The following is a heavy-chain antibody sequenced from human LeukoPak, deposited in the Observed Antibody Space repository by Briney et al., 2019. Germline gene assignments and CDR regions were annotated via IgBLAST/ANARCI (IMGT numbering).Heavy chain of an antibody. D-gene: IGHD6-13*01. CDR1: GFTFTTYW. CDR2: ISPDGSGT. J-gene: IGHJ4*02. Sequence: GGSLRLSCAASGFTFTTYWMHWVRQVPGKGLVWVSHISPDGSGTNYADSVKGRFTISRDNAKNTLYLQMNSLRAEDTAIYYCARDIAAAVDYWGQGTLVTVSS. V-gene: IGHV3-74*01. CDR3: ARDIAAAVDY.